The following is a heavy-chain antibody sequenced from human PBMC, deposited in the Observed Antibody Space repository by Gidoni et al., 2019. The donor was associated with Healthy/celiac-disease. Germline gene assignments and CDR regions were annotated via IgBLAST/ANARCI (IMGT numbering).Heavy chain of an antibody. D-gene: IGHD6-13*01. CDR1: GFTFRSYS. CDR3: ATLAAAGNC. J-gene: IGHJ4*02. Sequence: EVQLVESGGGLVKPGGSLRLSCAASGFTFRSYSLNWVRQAPGKGLEWVSSISRSSSYIYDADSVKGRFTISRDNAKNARYLQMNSLRAEDTAVYYCATLAAAGNCWGQGTLVTVSS. CDR2: ISRSSSYI. V-gene: IGHV3-21*01.